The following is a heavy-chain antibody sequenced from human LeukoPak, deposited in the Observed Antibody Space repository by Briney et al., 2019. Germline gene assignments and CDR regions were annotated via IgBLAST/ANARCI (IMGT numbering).Heavy chain of an antibody. CDR1: GFTFSGSA. D-gene: IGHD3-9*01. V-gene: IGHV3-73*01. CDR2: IRSKANSYAT. CDR3: ARVDNQNFDWPIHFDY. J-gene: IGHJ4*02. Sequence: GGSLRLSCAASGFTFSGSAMHWVRQASGKGLEWVGRIRSKANSYATAYAASVKGRFTISRDDSKNTAYLQMNRLGAEDTAVYYCARVDNQNFDWPIHFDYWGQGTLVTVSS.